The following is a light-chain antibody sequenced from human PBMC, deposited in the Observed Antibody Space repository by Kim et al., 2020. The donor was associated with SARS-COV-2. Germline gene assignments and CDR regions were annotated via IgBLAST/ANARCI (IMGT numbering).Light chain of an antibody. J-gene: IGLJ3*02. CDR3: SSYSSGDTWV. CDR1: SSDIGAYNY. CDR2: EVT. Sequence: QSALTQPASVSGSPGQSITISCTGSSSDIGAYNYVSWFQQHPGKAPRLMIYEVTKWPSGISNRFSGSKSGNTASLTIYGLQAEDEADYYCSSYSSGDTWVFGGGTQLTVL. V-gene: IGLV2-14*03.